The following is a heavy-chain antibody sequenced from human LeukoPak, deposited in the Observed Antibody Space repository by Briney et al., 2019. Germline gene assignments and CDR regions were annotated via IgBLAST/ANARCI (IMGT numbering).Heavy chain of an antibody. D-gene: IGHD3-22*01. CDR3: ARGGWNKFDY. Sequence: SETLSLTCTVSGGSISSYYWSWIRQPPEKGLEWIGFIFYSGTTNYNPSLKSRVTISVDTSKNQFSLKLSSVTAADTAVYYCARGGWNKFDYWAREPWSPSPQ. CDR1: GGSISSYY. CDR2: IFYSGTT. J-gene: IGHJ4*02. V-gene: IGHV4-59*01.